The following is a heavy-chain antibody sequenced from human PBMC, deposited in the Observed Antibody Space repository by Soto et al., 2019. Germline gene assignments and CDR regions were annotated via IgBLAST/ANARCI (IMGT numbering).Heavy chain of an antibody. V-gene: IGHV1-24*01. Sequence: ASVKVSCKVSGYTLTELSMHWVRQAPGKGLEWMGGFDPEDGETIYAQKFQGRVTMTEDTSTDTAYMELSSLRSEDTAVYYCASHGGSSPEGRYYYGMDVWGQGTTVTVSS. D-gene: IGHD1-26*01. CDR1: GYTLTELS. CDR2: FDPEDGET. J-gene: IGHJ6*02. CDR3: ASHGGSSPEGRYYYGMDV.